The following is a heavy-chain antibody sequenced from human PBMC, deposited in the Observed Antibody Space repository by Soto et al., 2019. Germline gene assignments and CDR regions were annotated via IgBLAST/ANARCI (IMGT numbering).Heavy chain of an antibody. D-gene: IGHD6-13*01. CDR1: GFTFSDYY. CDR3: ARLPGIAAAGTITNIDPHFDY. Sequence: GGSLRLSCAASGFTFSDYYMSWIRQAPGKGLEWVSYISSSSSYTNYADSVKGRFTISRDNAKNSLYLQMNSLRAEDTAVYYCARLPGIAAAGTITNIDPHFDYWGQGTLVTVSS. V-gene: IGHV3-11*06. J-gene: IGHJ4*02. CDR2: ISSSSSYT.